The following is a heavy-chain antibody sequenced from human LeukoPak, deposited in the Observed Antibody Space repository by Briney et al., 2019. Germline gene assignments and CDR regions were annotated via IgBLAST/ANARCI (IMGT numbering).Heavy chain of an antibody. Sequence: GGSLRLSCAASGFTFSSYEMNWVRQAPGKGLEWVSYISSSGSTIYYADSVKGRFTISRDNAKNSLYLQMNSLRAEDTAVYYCARAHGAGYSSGWLYYYYYMDVWGKGTTVTVSS. D-gene: IGHD6-19*01. J-gene: IGHJ6*03. CDR2: ISSSGSTI. CDR3: ARAHGAGYSSGWLYYYYYMDV. V-gene: IGHV3-48*03. CDR1: GFTFSSYE.